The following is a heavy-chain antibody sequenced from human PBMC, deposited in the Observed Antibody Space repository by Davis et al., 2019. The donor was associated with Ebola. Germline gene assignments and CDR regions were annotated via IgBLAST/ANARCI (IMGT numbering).Heavy chain of an antibody. V-gene: IGHV3-66*01. Sequence: GGSLRLSCAASGFTVSSNYMSWVRQAPGKGLEWVSVIYSGGSTYYADSVKGRFTISRDNSKNSLYLQMNSLRAEDTAVYYCAREISSITIFSRWGQGTLVTVSS. D-gene: IGHD3-3*01. CDR1: GFTVSSNY. J-gene: IGHJ4*02. CDR3: AREISSITIFSR. CDR2: IYSGGST.